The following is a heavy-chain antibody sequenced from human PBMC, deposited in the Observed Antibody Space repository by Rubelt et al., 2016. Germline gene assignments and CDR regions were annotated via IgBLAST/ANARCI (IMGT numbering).Heavy chain of an antibody. J-gene: IGHJ4*02. CDR2: IRARVTSA. V-gene: IGHV3-23*01. CDR3: AKPGAIYSFGVYCDN. Sequence: EVQLLESGGGLAQPGGSLTISCAASGFTFYRFAMTWVRQAPGKGLEWVSIIRARVTSAEYAASVKGRITISRDNSTNEVYLQMNSLRAEDTGFYYGAKPGAIYSFGVYCDNWGQGTLVTVSS. CDR1: GFTFYRFA. D-gene: IGHD5-18*01.